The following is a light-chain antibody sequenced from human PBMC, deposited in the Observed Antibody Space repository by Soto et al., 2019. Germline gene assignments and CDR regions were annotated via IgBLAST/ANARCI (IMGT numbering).Light chain of an antibody. CDR3: SSYTTATTRV. J-gene: IGLJ3*02. CDR1: SSDVGAYNY. Sequence: QSVLTQPASVSGSPGQSITISRTGTSSDVGAYNYVSWYQQHPGKAPKLMIFDVSNRPSGVSNRFSGSKSGNTASLTISGLQAEDEADYYCSSYTTATTRVFGGGTQLTVL. V-gene: IGLV2-14*01. CDR2: DVS.